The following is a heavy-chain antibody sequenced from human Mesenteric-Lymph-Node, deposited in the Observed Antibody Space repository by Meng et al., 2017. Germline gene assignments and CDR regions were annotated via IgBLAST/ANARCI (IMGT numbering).Heavy chain of an antibody. CDR1: GFTFSSYA. V-gene: IGHV3-30*07. Sequence: GESLKISCAASGFTFSSYAMNWVRQAPGKGLEWVAVISYDGSNKYYADSVKGRFTNSRDNAKNSLYLQMNSLRAEDTAVYYCARVARIRYGSGSYGDYWGQGTLVTVSS. D-gene: IGHD3-10*01. J-gene: IGHJ4*02. CDR3: ARVARIRYGSGSYGDY. CDR2: ISYDGSNK.